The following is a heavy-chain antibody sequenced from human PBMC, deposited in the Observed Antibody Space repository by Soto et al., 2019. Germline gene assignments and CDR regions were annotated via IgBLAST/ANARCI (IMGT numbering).Heavy chain of an antibody. CDR2: IIPIFGTA. D-gene: IGHD7-27*01. J-gene: IGHJ4*02. V-gene: IGHV1-69*12. Sequence: QVQLVQSGAEVKKPGSSVRVSCKASGGTFSSDAFSWVRQAPGQGLEWMGGIIPIFGTAKYAQKFQGRVIITADESTSTAYMDLSSLTSEDTAVYFCARDWGGNTPAFDYWGQGNLVTVSS. CDR3: ARDWGGNTPAFDY. CDR1: GGTFSSDA.